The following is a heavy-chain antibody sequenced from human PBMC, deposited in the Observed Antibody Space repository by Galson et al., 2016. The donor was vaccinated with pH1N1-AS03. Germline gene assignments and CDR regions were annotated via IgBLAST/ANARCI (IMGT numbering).Heavy chain of an antibody. CDR1: GYTFTNYW. D-gene: IGHD3-10*02. V-gene: IGHV5-51*01. CDR2: IYPGDSDT. J-gene: IGHJ4*03. CDR3: ARRLGVRSHFSSSDVYDFDD. Sequence: QSGAEVTKPGESLTISCKGSGYTFTNYWIGWVRQMPGKGLEWMGTIYPGDSDTRYSPSFQGQVSISADKSIDTAYLQWSSLKASDTAVYYCARRLGVRSHFSSSDVYDFDDWGQGTLVTVSS.